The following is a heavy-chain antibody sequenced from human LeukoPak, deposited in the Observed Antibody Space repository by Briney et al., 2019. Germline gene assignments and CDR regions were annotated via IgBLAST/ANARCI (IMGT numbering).Heavy chain of an antibody. J-gene: IGHJ4*02. CDR1: GFSFSDYY. CDR2: VSRSSTTI. D-gene: IGHD6-13*01. V-gene: IGHV3-11*04. Sequence: GGSLRLSCVASGFSFSDYYINWIRQAPGKGLEWVSYVSRSSTTIYYADSVKGRFTISRDNAKNSLYLQMNSLRAEDTAVYYCARERGYSSSWYTFWGQGTLVSVSS. CDR3: ARERGYSSSWYTF.